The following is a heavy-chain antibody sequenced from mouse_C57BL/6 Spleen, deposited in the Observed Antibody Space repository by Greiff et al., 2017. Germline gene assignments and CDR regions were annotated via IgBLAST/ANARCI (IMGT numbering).Heavy chain of an antibody. D-gene: IGHD1-1*01. CDR1: GYTFTSYW. V-gene: IGHV1-64*01. CDR3: ARSSVVAKGDY. J-gene: IGHJ2*01. Sequence: QVQLQQPGAELVKPGASVKLSCKASGYTFTSYWMHWVKQRPGLGLEWIGMIHPNSGSTNYNEKFKSKATLTVDKSSSTAYMQLSSLTSEDSAVYYCARSSVVAKGDYWGQGTTLTVSS. CDR2: IHPNSGST.